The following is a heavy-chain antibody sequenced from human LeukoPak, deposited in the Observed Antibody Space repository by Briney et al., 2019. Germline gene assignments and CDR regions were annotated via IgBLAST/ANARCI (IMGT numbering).Heavy chain of an antibody. CDR1: GGTFSSYA. D-gene: IGHD3-16*01. CDR3: ARDHEGGWFDP. V-gene: IGHV1-69*04. J-gene: IGHJ5*02. Sequence: ASVKVSCKASGGTFSSYAISWVRQAPGQGLEWMGRIIPILGIANYAQKFQGRVTITADKSTSTAYMELSSLRSEDTAVYYCARDHEGGWFDPWGQGTLVTVCS. CDR2: IIPILGIA.